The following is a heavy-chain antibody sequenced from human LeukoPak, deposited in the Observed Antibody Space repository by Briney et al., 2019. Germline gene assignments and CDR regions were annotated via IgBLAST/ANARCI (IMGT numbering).Heavy chain of an antibody. V-gene: IGHV1-2*02. CDR2: INPNSGGT. D-gene: IGHD4/OR15-4a*01. Sequence: ASVKVSCKASEYTFTCYYMHWVRQAPGQGLEWMGWINPNSGGTNYAQKFQGRVTMTRDTSISTAYMELSSLRSEDTAVYYCATTGGDYRALDYWGQGTLVTVSS. CDR1: EYTFTCYY. J-gene: IGHJ4*02. CDR3: ATTGGDYRALDY.